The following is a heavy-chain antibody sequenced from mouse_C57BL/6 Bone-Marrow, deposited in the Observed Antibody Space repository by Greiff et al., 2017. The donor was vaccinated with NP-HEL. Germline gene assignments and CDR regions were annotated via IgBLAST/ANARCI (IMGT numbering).Heavy chain of an antibody. CDR1: GYSITSGYY. CDR2: ISNDGSN. J-gene: IGHJ3*01. D-gene: IGHD1-1*01. V-gene: IGHV3-6*01. Sequence: EVKLMQSGPGLVKPSPSLSLTCSVTGYSITSGYYWNWIRQFPGNNLEWMGYISNDGSNNYNPTFKNRTPLTSYTSKNQFFLKLKSVTTEDTATYYCGRGATVEGNAGWGQGTLVTVSA. CDR3: GRGATVEGNAG.